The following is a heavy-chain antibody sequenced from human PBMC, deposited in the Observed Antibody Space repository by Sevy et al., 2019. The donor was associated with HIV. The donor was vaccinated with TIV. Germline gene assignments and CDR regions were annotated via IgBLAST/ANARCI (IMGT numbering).Heavy chain of an antibody. D-gene: IGHD2-8*02. CDR2: VMGGGSRT. CDR1: GFPFSSYA. CDR3: AKRRVQSGLSGGGANYGMDV. Sequence: GGSLRLSCAASGFPFSSYAMSWVRLAPGKGLEWVSTVMGGGSRTYYADSVTGRFIISRDNSRNTLYLQMNSLRAEDTAIYYCAKRRVQSGLSGGGANYGMDVCGRGTTVTVSS. J-gene: IGHJ6*02. V-gene: IGHV3-23*01.